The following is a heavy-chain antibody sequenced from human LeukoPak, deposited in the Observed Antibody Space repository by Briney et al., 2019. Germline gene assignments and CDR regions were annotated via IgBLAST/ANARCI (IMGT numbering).Heavy chain of an antibody. CDR2: IYYSGST. CDR1: GGSISSSSYF. D-gene: IGHD3-10*02. J-gene: IGHJ4*02. CDR3: ARLVRGVIIVGYFDY. Sequence: PSETLSLTCTVCGGSISSSSYFWGWIRQPPGKGLEWIGSIYYSGSTYYNPSLKSRVTISVDTSKNQFSLKLSSVTAADTAVYYCARLVRGVIIVGYFDYWGQGTLVTVSS. V-gene: IGHV4-39*01.